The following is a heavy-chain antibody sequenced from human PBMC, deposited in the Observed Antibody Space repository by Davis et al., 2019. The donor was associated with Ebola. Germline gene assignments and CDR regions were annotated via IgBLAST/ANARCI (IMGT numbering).Heavy chain of an antibody. CDR1: GGSISSSGYY. CDR2: VYYGGTT. V-gene: IGHV4-39*07. Sequence: MPSETLSLTCTVSGGSISSSGYYWGWIRQPPGKGLEWIGSVYYGGTTYYNPSLKSRVTISVDKSKNQFSLKLSSVTAADTAVYYCAREGGQLVNVEYAFDIWGQGTMVTVSS. D-gene: IGHD6-6*01. CDR3: AREGGQLVNVEYAFDI. J-gene: IGHJ3*02.